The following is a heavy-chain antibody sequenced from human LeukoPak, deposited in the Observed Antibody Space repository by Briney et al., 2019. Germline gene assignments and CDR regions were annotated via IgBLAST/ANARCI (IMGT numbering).Heavy chain of an antibody. CDR2: IKQDGSEK. CDR3: ARAPVGCSGGSCYSAYFDY. V-gene: IGHV3-7*03. D-gene: IGHD2-15*01. CDR1: GFTFSSYW. J-gene: IGHJ4*02. Sequence: PGGPLRLSCAASGFTFSSYWMSWVRQAPGKGLEWVANIKQDGSEKYYVDSVKGRFTISRDNAKNSLYLQMNSLRAEDTAVYYCARAPVGCSGGSCYSAYFDYWGQGTLVTVSS.